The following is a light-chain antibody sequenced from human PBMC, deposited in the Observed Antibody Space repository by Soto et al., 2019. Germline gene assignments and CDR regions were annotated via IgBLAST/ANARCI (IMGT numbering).Light chain of an antibody. J-gene: IGKJ4*01. CDR3: QQCDKLPLT. CDR2: DAS. CDR1: QSISSW. Sequence: DIHITHSLSTLSTCVGDRVTITCRASQSISSWLAWYQQKPGKAPKLLICDASNLETGVPSRFNGSGSGTHFTFTISSLQPEDIATYYCQQCDKLPLTFGGG. V-gene: IGKV1-33*01.